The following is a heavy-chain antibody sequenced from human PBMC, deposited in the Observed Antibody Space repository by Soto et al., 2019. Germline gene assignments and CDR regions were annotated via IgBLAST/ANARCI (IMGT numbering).Heavy chain of an antibody. V-gene: IGHV4-34*01. J-gene: IGHJ4*02. D-gene: IGHD6-6*01. CDR3: VRAPKVSGSSQTRPDF. CDR1: SGSFSGYY. Sequence: NPSETLSLTCSIYSGSFSGYYWSWIRQPPGKGLEWIGEISQSGNTNYSPSLKSRVSISIDTSKKQFSLNLASVSAADTAVYYCVRAPKVSGSSQTRPDFWGQGTLVTVSS. CDR2: ISQSGNT.